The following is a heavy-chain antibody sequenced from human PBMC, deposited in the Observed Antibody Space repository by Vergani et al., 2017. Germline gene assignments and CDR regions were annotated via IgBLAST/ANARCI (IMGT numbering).Heavy chain of an antibody. V-gene: IGHV5-10-1*01. Sequence: VQLVQSGAEVKKPGASVKVSCKVSGYTLTELSMHWVRQAPGKGLEWMGRIDPSDSYTNYSPSFQGHVTISADKSISTAYLQWSSLKASDTAMYYCARRMVRGVVYYYGMDVWGQGTTVTVSS. CDR1: GYTLTELS. D-gene: IGHD3-10*01. J-gene: IGHJ6*02. CDR3: ARRMVRGVVYYYGMDV. CDR2: IDPSDSYT.